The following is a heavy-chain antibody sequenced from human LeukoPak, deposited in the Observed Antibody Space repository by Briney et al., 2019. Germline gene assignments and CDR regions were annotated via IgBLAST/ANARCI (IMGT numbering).Heavy chain of an antibody. CDR3: ARQQGGWNWNYGLVDY. V-gene: IGHV5-51*01. Sequence: GESLKISCKGSGYSFTSYWIGWVRQMPGKGLEWMGIIYPGDSDTRYSPSFQGQVTISADKSISTAYLQWSSLKASDTAMYYCARQQGGWNWNYGLVDYWGQGTLVTVSS. CDR1: GYSFTSYW. J-gene: IGHJ4*02. D-gene: IGHD1-7*01. CDR2: IYPGDSDT.